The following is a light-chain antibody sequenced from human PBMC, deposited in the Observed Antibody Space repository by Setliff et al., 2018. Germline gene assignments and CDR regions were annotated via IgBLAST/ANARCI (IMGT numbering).Light chain of an antibody. CDR1: SSDVGSYDF. CDR2: DVT. CDR3: SAYTSSSTYV. J-gene: IGLJ1*01. V-gene: IGLV2-14*03. Sequence: QSALTQPASVSGSPGQSITISCSGTSSDVGSYDFVSWYQQHPAKAPKLIIYDVTNRPSGVPNRFSGSKAGNTASLTISGLQAEDEADYYCSAYTSSSTYVFGTGTKGIVL.